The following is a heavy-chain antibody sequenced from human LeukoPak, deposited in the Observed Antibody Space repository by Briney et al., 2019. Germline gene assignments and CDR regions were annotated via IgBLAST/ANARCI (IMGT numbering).Heavy chain of an antibody. D-gene: IGHD1-1*01. CDR1: GGTFSSYA. CDR3: ARDLRTGTTFISYWFDP. J-gene: IGHJ5*02. Sequence: ASVKVSCKASGGTFSSYAISWVRQAPGQGLEWMGGIIPIFGTANYAQKFQGRVTITADESTSTAYMELSSLRSEDTAVYYCARDLRTGTTFISYWFDPWGQGTLVTVSP. V-gene: IGHV1-69*13. CDR2: IIPIFGTA.